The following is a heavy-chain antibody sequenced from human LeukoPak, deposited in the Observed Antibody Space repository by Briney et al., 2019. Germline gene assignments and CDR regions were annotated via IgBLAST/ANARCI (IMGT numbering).Heavy chain of an antibody. Sequence: GGSLRLSCAASGFTFSSYWMHWVRQAPGKGLVWVSRINSDGSSTSYADSVKGRFTISRDGSKNTLYLHMNSLRAEDTAVYYCARLKAVAGFSQIFDYWGQGTLVTVSS. CDR3: ARLKAVAGFSQIFDY. J-gene: IGHJ4*02. CDR2: INSDGSST. D-gene: IGHD6-19*01. CDR1: GFTFSSYW. V-gene: IGHV3-74*01.